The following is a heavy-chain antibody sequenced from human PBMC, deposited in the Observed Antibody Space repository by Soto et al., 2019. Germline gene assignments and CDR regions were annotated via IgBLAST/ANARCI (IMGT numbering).Heavy chain of an antibody. V-gene: IGHV1-69*01. CDR2: IIPIFGTA. CDR1: GGTFSSYA. CDR3: ARAQGRIAVAAPATYYCDY. D-gene: IGHD6-19*01. Sequence: QVQLVQSGAEVKKPGSSVKVSCKASGGTFSSYAISWVRQAPGQGLEWMGGIIPIFGTANYAQKFQGRVTITADESTSTAYMELSSLRSEDTAVYYCARAQGRIAVAAPATYYCDYWGQGTLVTVSS. J-gene: IGHJ4*02.